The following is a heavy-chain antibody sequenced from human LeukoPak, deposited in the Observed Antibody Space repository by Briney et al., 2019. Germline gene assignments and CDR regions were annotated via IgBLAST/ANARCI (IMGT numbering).Heavy chain of an antibody. CDR2: INHSGNT. D-gene: IGHD3-10*01. CDR1: GGSFSGYY. Sequence: PSETLSLTCAVYGGSFSGYYWSWIRQPPGKGLEWIGEINHSGNTNYNPSLKSRVTISVDTSKNQFSLKLSSVTAADTAVYYCARAAPLLNYYGSGSYRNYFDYWGQGTLVTVSS. CDR3: ARAAPLLNYYGSGSYRNYFDY. V-gene: IGHV4-34*01. J-gene: IGHJ4*02.